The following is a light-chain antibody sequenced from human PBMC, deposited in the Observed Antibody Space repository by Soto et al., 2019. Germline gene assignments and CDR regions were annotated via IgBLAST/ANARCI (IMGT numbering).Light chain of an antibody. V-gene: IGKV3-20*01. CDR2: GAS. CDR1: QSVSSNY. CDR3: QQSGSSSYT. J-gene: IGKJ2*01. Sequence: EIVLTQSPGTLSLSPGERATLSCRASQSVSSNYLAWYQQNPGQAPRLLIYGASSRATGIPDRFSGSGSRTDFTLTISRLEPEDFAVYFCQQSGSSSYTFGQGTKLEIK.